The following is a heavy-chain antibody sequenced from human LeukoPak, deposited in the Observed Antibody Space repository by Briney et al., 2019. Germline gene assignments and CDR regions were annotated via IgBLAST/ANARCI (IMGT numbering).Heavy chain of an antibody. CDR1: GGTFSSYA. V-gene: IGHV1-69*05. D-gene: IGHD2-8*01. J-gene: IGHJ5*02. CDR3: ARDGCTNGVCSTNFNWFDP. Sequence: GASVKVSCKASGGTFSSYAISWVRQAPGQGLEWMGRIIPIFGTANYAQKFQGRVTITTDESTSTAYMELSSLRAEDTAVYYCARDGCTNGVCSTNFNWFDPWGQGTLVTVSS. CDR2: IIPIFGTA.